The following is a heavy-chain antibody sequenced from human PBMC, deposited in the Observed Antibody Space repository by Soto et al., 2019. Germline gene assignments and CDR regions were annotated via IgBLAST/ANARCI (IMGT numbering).Heavy chain of an antibody. J-gene: IGHJ6*02. Sequence: PSETLSLTCTVSGGSVSSESHYWSWIRQTPGKGLEWIGYIYYTGSTNYNPSLKGRVTMSVDTSRDQVSLRLRPVTRADTAVYYCARDQYAFRSGSYYYAMEVWGQGTKVTVSS. D-gene: IGHD3-3*01. CDR1: GGSVSSESHY. CDR3: ARDQYAFRSGSYYYAMEV. CDR2: IYYTGST. V-gene: IGHV4-61*01.